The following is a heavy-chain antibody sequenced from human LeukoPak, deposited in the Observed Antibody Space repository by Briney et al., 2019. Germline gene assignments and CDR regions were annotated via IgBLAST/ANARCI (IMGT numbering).Heavy chain of an antibody. V-gene: IGHV3-30*18. D-gene: IGHD3-10*01. CDR3: VKNGHYGSGSDYGRDV. CDR1: GFTFSSYG. Sequence: PGGSLRLSCAASGFTFSSYGMNWVRQAPGQGLEWVAGISYDGSNKYYADSVKGRFTISRDKSKHTLFLQRNSPRAEETAVYYCVKNGHYGSGSDYGRDVWDRG. CDR2: ISYDGSNK. J-gene: IGHJ6*02.